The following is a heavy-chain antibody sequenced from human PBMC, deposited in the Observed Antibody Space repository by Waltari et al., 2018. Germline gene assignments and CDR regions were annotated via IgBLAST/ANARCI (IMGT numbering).Heavy chain of an antibody. D-gene: IGHD3-10*01. CDR1: GFTFSGYA. CDR3: AKDNLMVRGVMGFDP. J-gene: IGHJ5*02. V-gene: IGHV3-30*17. Sequence: QVQLVESGGGVVQPGRSLRLSCAASGFTFSGYALHLVRQAPGKGVEWEAGRSYDGSNKYYADSVKGRFTISRDNSKNTLYLQMNSLRAEDTAVYYCAKDNLMVRGVMGFDPWGQGTLVTVSS. CDR2: RSYDGSNK.